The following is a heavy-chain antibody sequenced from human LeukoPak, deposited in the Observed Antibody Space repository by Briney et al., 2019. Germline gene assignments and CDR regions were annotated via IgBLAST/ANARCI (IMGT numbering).Heavy chain of an antibody. V-gene: IGHV4-59*08. J-gene: IGHJ4*02. D-gene: IGHD3-3*01. CDR3: ARVTLYFDFSTGNHYYFDS. CDR1: GGSITNNY. Sequence: SETLSLTCTVSGGSITNNYWSWIRQTPGKGLEWIGYIYYSGTTTYNPSLKSRVTISIDTSKNQFSLQLTSVTAADTAVYYCARVTLYFDFSTGNHYYFDSWGQGTLVIVSS. CDR2: IYYSGTT.